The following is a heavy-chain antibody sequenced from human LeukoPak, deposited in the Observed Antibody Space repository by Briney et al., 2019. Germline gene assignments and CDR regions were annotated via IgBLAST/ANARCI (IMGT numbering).Heavy chain of an antibody. CDR2: INHSGST. CDR3: ARRMPIITGSGRDYYYMDV. CDR1: GGSFSGYS. J-gene: IGHJ6*03. V-gene: IGHV4-34*01. Sequence: SETLSLTCAVYGGSFSGYSWSWIRQPPGKGLEWIGEINHSGSTNYNPSLKSRVTVSVDTSKNQFSLKLSSVTAADTAVYYCARRMPIITGSGRDYYYMDVWGRGTTVTVSS. D-gene: IGHD1-20*01.